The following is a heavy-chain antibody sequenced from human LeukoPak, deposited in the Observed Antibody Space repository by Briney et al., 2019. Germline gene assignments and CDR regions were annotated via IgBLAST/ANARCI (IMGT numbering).Heavy chain of an antibody. CDR2: ITHSGST. CDR1: GGSFSGYY. Sequence: KPSETLSLTCAVYGGSFSGYYWSWIRQPPGKGLEWIGEITHSGSTNSNPTLKSRVTISQDISKNRFSLKLSSVTAADTAAYYCARYYDVLTGYYTFDYWGQGTLVTVSS. CDR3: ARYYDVLTGYYTFDY. J-gene: IGHJ4*02. D-gene: IGHD3-9*01. V-gene: IGHV4-34*01.